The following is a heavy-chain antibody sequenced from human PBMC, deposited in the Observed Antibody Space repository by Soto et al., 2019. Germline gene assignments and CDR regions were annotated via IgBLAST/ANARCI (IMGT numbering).Heavy chain of an antibody. CDR2: XXXXXXXX. CDR3: VADYVATDTFDI. CDR1: GFTFTSYG. V-gene: IGHV3-30*02. Sequence: PXGXLRXSCAASGFTFTSYGMHWVRQAPAKGXXXXXXXXXXXXXXXXXXXXXGRFTISRDNSKNTLYLQMNSLRAEDTAVYYCVADYVATDTFDIWGQGTMVTVSS. D-gene: IGHD3-10*02. J-gene: IGHJ3*02.